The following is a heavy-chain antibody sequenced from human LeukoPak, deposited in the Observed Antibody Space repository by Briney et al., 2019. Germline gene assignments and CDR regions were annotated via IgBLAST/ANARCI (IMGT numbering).Heavy chain of an antibody. Sequence: PSETLSLTCTVSGGSINNYYWSWIRRPPGKGLEWIVYIYYRGSTNYNPSLKSRVTFSVDTSKNQFSLKLNSVTAADTAVYYCARGGDYGDLRYFDYWGQGTLVTVSS. D-gene: IGHD4-17*01. CDR3: ARGGDYGDLRYFDY. J-gene: IGHJ4*02. V-gene: IGHV4-59*01. CDR2: IYYRGST. CDR1: GGSINNYY.